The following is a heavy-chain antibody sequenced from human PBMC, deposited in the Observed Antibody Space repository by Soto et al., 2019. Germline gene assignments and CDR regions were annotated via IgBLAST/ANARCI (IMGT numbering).Heavy chain of an antibody. D-gene: IGHD3-9*01. V-gene: IGHV1-18*01. Sequence: GASVKVSCKASGYTFTSYSLTWVRQAPGQGLEWMGWVSAFNGNTDYAQKVQGRVTMTTDTSTSTAYMELKSLTSNDTAIYYCAVAYYDILTGRWDYWGRGTPVTVSS. CDR3: AVAYYDILTGRWDY. CDR1: GYTFTSYS. J-gene: IGHJ4*02. CDR2: VSAFNGNT.